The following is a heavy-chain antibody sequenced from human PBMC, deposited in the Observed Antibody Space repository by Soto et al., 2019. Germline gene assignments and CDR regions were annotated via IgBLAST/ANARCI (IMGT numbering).Heavy chain of an antibody. V-gene: IGHV1-69*13. J-gene: IGHJ5*02. CDR2: IVPMSGTA. CDR1: GDTFSNYA. CDR3: ARDSRPQNILRFLKSFAS. Sequence: GASVKVSCKTSGDTFSNYAISWVRQAPGQGLEWMGGIVPMSGTADYAQKFRDRVTITADESTSTAFMELSSLRSEDSALYYCARDSRPQNILRFLKSFASWGQGTLVTVSS. D-gene: IGHD3-3*01.